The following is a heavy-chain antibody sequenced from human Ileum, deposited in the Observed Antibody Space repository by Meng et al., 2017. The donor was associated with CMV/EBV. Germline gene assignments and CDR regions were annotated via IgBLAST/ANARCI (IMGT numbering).Heavy chain of an antibody. J-gene: IGHJ4*02. CDR1: GFTFSSYS. D-gene: IGHD3-10*01. CDR3: ARSFFGSGSYYSQY. V-gene: IGHV3-48*02. CDR2: ISSSSSSI. Sequence: GESLKISCAASGFTFSSYSMNWVRQAPGKGLEWVSYISSSSSSIYYADSVKGRFTISRDNAKNSLYLQMSSLRDEDTAVYYCARSFFGSGSYYSQYWGQGTLVTGYS.